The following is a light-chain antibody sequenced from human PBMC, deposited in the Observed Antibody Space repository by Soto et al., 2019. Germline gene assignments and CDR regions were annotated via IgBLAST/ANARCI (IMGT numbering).Light chain of an antibody. Sequence: QSALTQPRSVSGSPGQSITISCTGTSSDVGDYPYVSWYQQHPGKVPKLIIYEVTNRPSGVTSRFSGSKSENTASLTISGLQAEDEADYYCSSYSATNTLVFGSGTKVTVL. CDR2: EVT. CDR3: SSYSATNTLV. J-gene: IGLJ1*01. CDR1: SSDVGDYPY. V-gene: IGLV2-14*01.